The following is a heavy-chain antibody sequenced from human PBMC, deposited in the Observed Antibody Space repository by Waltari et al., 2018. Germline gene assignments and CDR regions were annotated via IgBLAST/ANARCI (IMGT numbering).Heavy chain of an antibody. CDR2: IYYSGST. Sequence: QVQLQESGPGLVKPSETLSLTCTVSGGSISSYYWSWIRQPPGKGLEWIGYIYYSGSTNYHTSLKSRVTISVDTSKNQFSLKLSSVTAADTAVYYCAREVVEDGGRFNSPPARYYYYMDVWGKGTTVTVSS. D-gene: IGHD3-16*01. CDR3: AREVVEDGGRFNSPPARYYYYMDV. V-gene: IGHV4-59*01. CDR1: GGSISSYY. J-gene: IGHJ6*03.